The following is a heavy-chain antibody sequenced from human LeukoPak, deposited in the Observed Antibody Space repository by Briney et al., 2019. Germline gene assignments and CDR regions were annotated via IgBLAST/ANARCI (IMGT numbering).Heavy chain of an antibody. D-gene: IGHD1-26*01. V-gene: IGHV3-7*03. CDR1: GFSFSNYW. CDR2: IKQDESER. CDR3: ARLVGDVTTWDC. Sequence: GGSLRLSCTASGFSFSNYWMSWVRQAPGKGLEWVASIKQDESERYYVDSVKGRFTTSRDNAKSSLYLQMNALRGEDTAVYYCARLVGDVTTWDCWGQGTLVTVSS. J-gene: IGHJ4*02.